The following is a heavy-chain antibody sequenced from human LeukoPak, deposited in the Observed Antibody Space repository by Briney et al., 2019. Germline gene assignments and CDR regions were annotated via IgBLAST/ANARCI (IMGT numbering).Heavy chain of an antibody. D-gene: IGHD4-17*01. J-gene: IGHJ4*02. V-gene: IGHV3-11*01. Sequence: GGSLRLSCAASGFTFSDYYMSWIRQAPGKGLEWVSYISSSGSTIYCADSVKGRFTISRDNAKNSLYLQMNSLRAEDTAVYYCARDVDYGDYVHRFDYWGQGTLVTVSS. CDR2: ISSSGSTI. CDR3: ARDVDYGDYVHRFDY. CDR1: GFTFSDYY.